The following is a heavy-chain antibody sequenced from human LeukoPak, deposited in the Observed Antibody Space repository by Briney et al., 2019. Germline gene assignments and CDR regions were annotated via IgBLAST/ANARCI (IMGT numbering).Heavy chain of an antibody. D-gene: IGHD5-18*01. CDR1: GFTFSTYY. Sequence: PGGSLRLSCATSGFTFSTYYMSWVRQAPGTGLEWVANIKQDGSEKNYVDSVKGRFTISRDNAKNSLYLQMNSLRAEDTALYYCASHTDTAMVSSGGSYYYYMDVWGKGTTVTVSS. CDR3: ASHTDTAMVSSGGSYYYYMDV. CDR2: IKQDGSEK. J-gene: IGHJ6*03. V-gene: IGHV3-7*03.